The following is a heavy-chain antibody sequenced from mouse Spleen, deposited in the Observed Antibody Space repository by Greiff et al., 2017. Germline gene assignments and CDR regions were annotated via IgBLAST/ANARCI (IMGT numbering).Heavy chain of an antibody. J-gene: IGHJ2*01. CDR1: GFTFSSYA. CDR2: ISSGGST. Sequence: EVQLVESGGGLVKPGGSLKLSCAASGFTFSSYAMSWVRQTPEKRLEWVASISSGGSTYYPDSVKGRFTISRDNARNILYLQMSSLRSEDTAMYYCARGRRLYYFDYWGQGTTLTVSS. V-gene: IGHV5-6-5*01. CDR3: ARGRRLYYFDY.